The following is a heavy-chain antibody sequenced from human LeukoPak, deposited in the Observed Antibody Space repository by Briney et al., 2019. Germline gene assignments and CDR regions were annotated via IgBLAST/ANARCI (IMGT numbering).Heavy chain of an antibody. J-gene: IGHJ4*02. CDR2: INPNSGGT. D-gene: IGHD3-16*02. Sequence: ASVRVSCKASGYTFTGHYMHWVRQAPGQGLEWTGWINPNSGGTNYAQKFQGRVTMTRDTSISTAYMELNRLRPDDTAMYYCARVMITFGGIIGSFFDYWGQGNLVTVSS. CDR1: GYTFTGHY. V-gene: IGHV1-2*02. CDR3: ARVMITFGGIIGSFFDY.